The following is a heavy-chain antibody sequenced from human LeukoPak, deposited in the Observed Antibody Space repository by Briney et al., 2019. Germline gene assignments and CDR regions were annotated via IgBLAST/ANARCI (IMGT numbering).Heavy chain of an antibody. V-gene: IGHV4-31*03. CDR3: ARERIQLWTQNYYYYYMDV. CDR2: IYYSGST. CDR1: GGSISSGGYY. D-gene: IGHD5-18*01. Sequence: SQTLSLTCTVSGGSISSGGYYWSWIRQHPGKGLEWIGYIYYSGSTYYNPSLKSRVTISVDTSKNQFSLKLSSVTAADTAVYYCARERIQLWTQNYYYYYMDVWGKGTTVTVSS. J-gene: IGHJ6*03.